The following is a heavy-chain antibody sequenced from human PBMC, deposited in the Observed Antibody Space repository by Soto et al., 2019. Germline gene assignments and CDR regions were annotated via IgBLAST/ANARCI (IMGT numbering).Heavy chain of an antibody. CDR1: GGSISSGGYS. V-gene: IGHV4-30-2*01. Sequence: QLQLQESGSGLVKPSQTLSLTCAVSGGSISSGGYSWSWIRQPPGKGLEWNGYIYHSGSTYYNPSLKSRVTISVDRSKNQFSLKLSSVTAADTAVYYCARAHLRMSGYDAEGGFDPWGQGTLVTVSS. D-gene: IGHD5-12*01. CDR2: IYHSGST. J-gene: IGHJ5*02. CDR3: ARAHLRMSGYDAEGGFDP.